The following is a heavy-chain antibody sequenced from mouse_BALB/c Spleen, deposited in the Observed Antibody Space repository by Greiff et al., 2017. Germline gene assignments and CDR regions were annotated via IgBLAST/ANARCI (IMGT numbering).Heavy chain of an antibody. D-gene: IGHD1-1*01. J-gene: IGHJ2*01. CDR3: AKRGSRDSFDY. Sequence: EVQLLESGGGLVKPGGSLKLSCAASGFTFSSYAMSWVRQTPEKRLEWVASISSGGSTYYPDSVKGRFTISRDNARNTLYLQMSSLRSEDTAMYYCAKRGSRDSFDYWGQGTTLTVSS. CDR2: ISSGGST. V-gene: IGHV5-6-5*01. CDR1: GFTFSSYA.